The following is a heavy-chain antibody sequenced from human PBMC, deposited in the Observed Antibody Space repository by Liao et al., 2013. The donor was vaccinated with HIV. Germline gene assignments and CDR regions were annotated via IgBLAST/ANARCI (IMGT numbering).Heavy chain of an antibody. Sequence: QVQLQQWGAGLLKPSETLSLTCAVLWWVLQWLLLELAPPAPTGRGVEWIGEINRSGSTTYNASLKSRVSTSLDTSKNQFSLKMTSLTAADTAVYYCARRAPLALRGGVRTPWGRGNPGHRLF. CDR2: INRSGST. CDR1: WVLQWLL. D-gene: IGHD3-10*01. CDR3: ARRAPLALRGGVRTP. V-gene: IGHV4-34*01. J-gene: IGHJ5*02.